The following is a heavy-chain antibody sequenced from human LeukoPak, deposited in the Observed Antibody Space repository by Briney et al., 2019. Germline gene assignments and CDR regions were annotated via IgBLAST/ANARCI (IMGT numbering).Heavy chain of an antibody. CDR1: GDILSSNSAA. D-gene: IGHD3-3*01. CDR2: TYYRFKWYN. CDR3: AREELTTDNWFDP. V-gene: IGHV6-1*01. J-gene: IGHJ5*02. Sequence: SQTLSLTCALSGDILSSNSAAWNWGRQSPSRGLEWQVRTYYRFKWYNDYAVSVKSRITIHPDTSKNQFSLQLNSVTPEDTAVYYCAREELTTDNWFDPWGQGTLVTVSS.